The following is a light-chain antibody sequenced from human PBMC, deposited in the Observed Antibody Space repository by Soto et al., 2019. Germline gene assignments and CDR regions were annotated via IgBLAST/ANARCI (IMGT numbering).Light chain of an antibody. CDR1: SSDVGGYNF. CDR2: EVS. V-gene: IGLV2-14*01. CDR3: SSYTLRNTLVL. J-gene: IGLJ3*02. Sequence: QSALTQPASVSGSPGQSITISCTGTSSDVGGYNFVSWYQQHPGKAPRLIIYEVSSRPSGVSYRLSGSKSGNTASLTISGLQAEDEADYYCSSYTLRNTLVLFGGGTKVTVL.